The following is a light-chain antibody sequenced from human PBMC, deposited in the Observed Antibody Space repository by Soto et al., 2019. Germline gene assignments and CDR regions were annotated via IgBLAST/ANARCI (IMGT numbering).Light chain of an antibody. CDR1: QNVNSN. J-gene: IGKJ4*01. Sequence: EIVMTQSPATLSVSPGERATLSCRASQNVNSNLAWYQQKPGQAPRLLIYGASTRATGIPARFSGSGSGTEFTLTISSLQSEDFAVYYCQQYNNWPLAFCGGTRVEIK. CDR3: QQYNNWPLA. V-gene: IGKV3-15*01. CDR2: GAS.